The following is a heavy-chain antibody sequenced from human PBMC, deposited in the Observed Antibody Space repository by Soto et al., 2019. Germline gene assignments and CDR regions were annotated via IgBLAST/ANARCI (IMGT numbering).Heavy chain of an antibody. CDR2: ISTSGSTA. CDR3: ARVISRGTWYLDY. Sequence: QVQLVESGGTLVKPGGSLRLSCAVSGFKFSDYYMSWIRQAPGKGLEWVAYISTSGSTAVYADSVKGRFTISRDNTKNSLHLQMNTLRAEDTAVYYCARVISRGTWYLDYWGQGALVTVSS. D-gene: IGHD3-22*01. J-gene: IGHJ4*02. V-gene: IGHV3-11*01. CDR1: GFKFSDYY.